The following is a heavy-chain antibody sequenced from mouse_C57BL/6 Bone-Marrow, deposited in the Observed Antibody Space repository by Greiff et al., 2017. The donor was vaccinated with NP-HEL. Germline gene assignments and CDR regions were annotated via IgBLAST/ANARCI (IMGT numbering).Heavy chain of an antibody. CDR2: INPNNGGT. CDR1: GYTFTDYY. CDR3: ARERIYCGYYYAIDY. Sequence: EVQLHQSGPELVKPGASVKISCKASGYTFTDYYMNWVKQSPGKSLEWIGDINPNNGGTSYNQKFKGKATLTVDKSSSTAYMELRSLTSEDSAVYYCARERIYCGYYYAIDYWGQGTSVTVSS. J-gene: IGHJ4*01. V-gene: IGHV1-26*01. D-gene: IGHD2-2*01.